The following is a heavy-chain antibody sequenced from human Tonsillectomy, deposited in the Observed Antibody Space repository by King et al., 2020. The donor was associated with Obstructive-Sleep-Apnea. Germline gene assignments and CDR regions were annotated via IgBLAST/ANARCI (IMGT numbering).Heavy chain of an antibody. CDR1: GFTFSTYG. Sequence: VQLVESGGGVVQPGRSLRLSCAASGFTFSTYGMQGVRQAPGKGLEGVAFIRYDGGYKYYADSVKGRFTISRDNSKNTLYLEMNSLRTEDTAVYYCAKDKASTFDHWGQGTLVTVSS. CDR3: AKDKASTFDH. CDR2: IRYDGGYK. J-gene: IGHJ4*02. V-gene: IGHV3-30*02.